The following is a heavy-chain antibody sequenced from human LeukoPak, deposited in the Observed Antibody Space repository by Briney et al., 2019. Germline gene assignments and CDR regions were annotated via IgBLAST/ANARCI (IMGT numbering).Heavy chain of an antibody. CDR2: IYSGGTI. CDR1: GFTFSSYW. V-gene: IGHV3-66*01. D-gene: IGHD6-13*01. Sequence: PGGSLRLSCAASGFTFSSYWMSWVRQAPGKGLEWVSVIYSGGTINYADSVKGRFTISRDNSKNTLYLQMNSLRAEDTAVYYCAREYSSSSAMDVWGQGTTVTVSS. J-gene: IGHJ6*02. CDR3: AREYSSSSAMDV.